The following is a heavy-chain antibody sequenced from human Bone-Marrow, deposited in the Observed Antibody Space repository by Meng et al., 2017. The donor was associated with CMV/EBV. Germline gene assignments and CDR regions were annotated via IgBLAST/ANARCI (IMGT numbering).Heavy chain of an antibody. Sequence: GGSLRLSCASSGVTFSSYAMHWVRQAPGKGLEWGAVISYDGSNKYYADSVKGRFTISRDNSKNTLYLQMNSLRAEDTAVYYCASGGAWYQLPGGEAFDIWGQRTMVTVSS. V-gene: IGHV3-30*04. CDR1: GVTFSSYA. CDR3: ASGGAWYQLPGGEAFDI. CDR2: ISYDGSNK. J-gene: IGHJ3*02. D-gene: IGHD2-2*01.